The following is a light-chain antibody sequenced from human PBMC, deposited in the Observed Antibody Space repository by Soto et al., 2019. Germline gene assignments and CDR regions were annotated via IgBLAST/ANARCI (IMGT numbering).Light chain of an antibody. CDR1: QGISSY. V-gene: IGKV1-8*01. Sequence: AIRMTQSPSSLSASTGDRVTITCRASQGISSYLAWYQQKPGKAPKLLIYAASTLQSGVPSRFSGSESGTDFTLPISCLQSEDFATYYCQQYYSYPYPFGQGTKLEIK. CDR2: AAS. J-gene: IGKJ2*01. CDR3: QQYYSYPYP.